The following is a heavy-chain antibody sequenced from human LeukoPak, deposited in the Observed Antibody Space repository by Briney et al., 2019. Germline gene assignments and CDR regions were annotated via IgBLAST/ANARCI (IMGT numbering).Heavy chain of an antibody. J-gene: IGHJ6*02. CDR1: GGTFSSYA. CDR3: ARGPILGRPHYDILTGYYANRFGMDV. Sequence: SVKVSCKASGGTFSSYAISWVRQAPGQGLEWMGGIIPIFGTANYAQKFQGRVTITADESTSTAYMELSGLRSEDTAVYYCARGPILGRPHYDILTGYYANRFGMDVWGQGTTVTVSS. V-gene: IGHV1-69*13. D-gene: IGHD3-9*01. CDR2: IIPIFGTA.